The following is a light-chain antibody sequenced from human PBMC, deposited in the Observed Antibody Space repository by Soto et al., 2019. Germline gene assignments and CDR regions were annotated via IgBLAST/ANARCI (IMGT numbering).Light chain of an antibody. CDR2: KAS. CDR1: QSISVW. J-gene: IGKJ1*01. CDR3: QHYNSYSEA. Sequence: DIQITQSPSTLSASVGDRVTITCRASQSISVWLAWYQQKAGKAPKLLIYKASTLKSGVPSRFSGSGSGTEFTLTISSLQPDDFATYYCQHYNSYSEAFGQGTKVDIK. V-gene: IGKV1-5*03.